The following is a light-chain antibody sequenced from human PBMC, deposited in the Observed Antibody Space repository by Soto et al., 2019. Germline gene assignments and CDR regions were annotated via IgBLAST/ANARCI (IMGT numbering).Light chain of an antibody. J-gene: IGKJ4*01. CDR2: KAS. CDR3: QEYNSH. CDR1: QIIDNW. V-gene: IGKV1-5*03. Sequence: DTQMTQSPSALSAPVGDRVTITCRASQIIDNWLAWYQQKAGKAPKLLIYKASNLQSGVPSRFSGSGYGTEFTLTISNLQPEDSATYYCQEYNSHFGGGTKVEIK.